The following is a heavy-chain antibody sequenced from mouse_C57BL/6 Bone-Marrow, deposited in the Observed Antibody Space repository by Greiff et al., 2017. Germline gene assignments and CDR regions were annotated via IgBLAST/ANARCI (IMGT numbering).Heavy chain of an antibody. D-gene: IGHD1-2*01. CDR2: IYPPDGST. V-gene: IGHV1-85*01. Sequence: QVQLQESGPELVKPGTSVKLSCKASGYTFTSYDINWVKPRPGQGLEWIGWIYPPDGSTKYNEKFKGKATLTVDTSSSTAYMELHSLTSEDSAVYFCARSLLHHYWGQGTTLTVSS. CDR3: ARSLLHHY. J-gene: IGHJ2*01. CDR1: GYTFTSYD.